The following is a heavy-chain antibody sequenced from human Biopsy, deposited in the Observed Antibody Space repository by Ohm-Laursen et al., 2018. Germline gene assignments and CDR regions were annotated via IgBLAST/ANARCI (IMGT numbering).Heavy chain of an antibody. D-gene: IGHD3-9*01. CDR3: VREPKTGTAEAWYFDL. V-gene: IGHV4-31*03. Sequence: TLSLICSVSGASVKTSGYFWAWIRQRPGKGLEWIGYISYNERTHYNPSLTSRLAISFDTSNNRISLQLRSVSVADTAVYYCVREPKTGTAEAWYFDLWGRGSPVTV. CDR2: ISYNERT. J-gene: IGHJ2*01. CDR1: GASVKTSGYF.